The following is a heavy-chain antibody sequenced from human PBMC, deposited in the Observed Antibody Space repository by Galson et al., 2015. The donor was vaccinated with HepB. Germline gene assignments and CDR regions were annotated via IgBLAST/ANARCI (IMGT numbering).Heavy chain of an antibody. CDR1: GFTFSDYY. CDR2: ISSSSSYT. V-gene: IGHV3-11*06. CDR3: ARSIFGVVNPLYYFDY. J-gene: IGHJ4*02. D-gene: IGHD3-3*01. Sequence: SLRLSCAASGFTFSDYYMSWLRQAPGKGLEWVSYISSSSSYTNYADSVKGRFTISRDNAKNSLYLQMNSLRAEDTAVYYCARSIFGVVNPLYYFDYWGQGTLVTVSS.